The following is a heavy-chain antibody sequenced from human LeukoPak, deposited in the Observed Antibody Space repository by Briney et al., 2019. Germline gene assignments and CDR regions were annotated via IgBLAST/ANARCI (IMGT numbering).Heavy chain of an antibody. Sequence: PSETLSLTCAVYGGSFSGYYWSWIRQPPGKGLEWIGEINHSGSTNYNPSLKSRVTISVDTSKNQFSLKLSSVTAADTAVYYCARIPMVRGVIVFTYYGMDVWGQGTTVTVSS. CDR2: INHSGST. J-gene: IGHJ6*02. D-gene: IGHD3-10*01. V-gene: IGHV4-34*01. CDR1: GGSFSGYY. CDR3: ARIPMVRGVIVFTYYGMDV.